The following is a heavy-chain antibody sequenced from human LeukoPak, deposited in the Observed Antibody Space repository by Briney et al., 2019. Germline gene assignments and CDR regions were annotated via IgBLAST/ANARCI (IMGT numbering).Heavy chain of an antibody. V-gene: IGHV3-23*01. D-gene: IGHD3-3*01. CDR2: ISGSGGST. Sequence: PGASLRLSCAAPGFTFSSHAMSWLRQAPGKGLEWASAISGSGGSTYYADSVKGRFTISRDNSKNTLYLQMNSLRAEDTAVYYCAKRYYDFWSGYFFDYWGQGTLVTVSS. CDR1: GFTFSSHA. CDR3: AKRYYDFWSGYFFDY. J-gene: IGHJ4*02.